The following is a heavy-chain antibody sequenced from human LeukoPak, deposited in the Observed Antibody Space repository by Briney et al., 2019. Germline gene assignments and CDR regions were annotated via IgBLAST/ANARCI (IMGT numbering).Heavy chain of an antibody. CDR3: ARSIVGTNKFEH. J-gene: IGHJ4*02. CDR1: GVSLSGYY. V-gene: IGHV4-34*01. Sequence: PSETLSLTCAVYGVSLSGYYWTWIRQPPGKGLEWIGKINHSGSTKYNPSPKSRVTISIDTSKNESPLRLSSVTAADTAVYYCARSIVGTNKFEHWGQGILVTVSS. CDR2: INHSGST. D-gene: IGHD2-21*01.